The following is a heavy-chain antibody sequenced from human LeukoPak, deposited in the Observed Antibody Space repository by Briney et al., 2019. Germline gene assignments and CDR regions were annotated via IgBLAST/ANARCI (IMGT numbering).Heavy chain of an antibody. V-gene: IGHV1-69*10. D-gene: IGHD1-26*01. CDR1: GGTFSSYT. CDR2: IIPILGIA. CDR3: ARERIVGATPPDY. Sequence: VKVSCKASGGTFSSYTISWVRQAPGQGLEWMGRIIPILGIANYAQKFQGRVTITADKSTSTAYMELSSLRSEVTAVYYCARERIVGATPPDYWGQGTLVTVSS. J-gene: IGHJ4*02.